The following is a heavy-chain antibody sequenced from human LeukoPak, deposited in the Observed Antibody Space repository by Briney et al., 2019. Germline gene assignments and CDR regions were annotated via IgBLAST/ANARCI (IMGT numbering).Heavy chain of an antibody. CDR3: AKVDWLSTELWFDP. CDR1: GYTFSSYA. J-gene: IGHJ5*02. CDR2: ISGSGGST. V-gene: IGHV3-23*01. D-gene: IGHD3-9*01. Sequence: GGSLRLSCAASGYTFSSYAMSWVRQAPGKGLEWVSAISGSGGSTYYADSVKGRFTTSRDNSKNTLYLQMNSLRAEDTAVYYCAKVDWLSTELWFDPWGQGTLVTVSS.